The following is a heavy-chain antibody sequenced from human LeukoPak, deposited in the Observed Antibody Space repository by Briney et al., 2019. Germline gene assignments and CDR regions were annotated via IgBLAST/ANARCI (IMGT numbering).Heavy chain of an antibody. CDR3: ARDQRDSSGWYYFDY. D-gene: IGHD6-19*01. V-gene: IGHV3-66*01. CDR1: GFTVSSNY. Sequence: GGSLRLSCAASGFTVSSNYMSWIRQAPGKGLEWVSVIYSGGSTYYADSVKGRFTISRDNSKNTLYLQMNSLRAEDTAVYYCARDQRDSSGWYYFDYWGQGTLVTVSS. J-gene: IGHJ4*02. CDR2: IYSGGST.